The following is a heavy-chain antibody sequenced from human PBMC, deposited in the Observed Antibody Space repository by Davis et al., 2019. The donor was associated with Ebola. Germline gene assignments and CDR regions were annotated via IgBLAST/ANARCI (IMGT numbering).Heavy chain of an antibody. CDR3: ARLGYSSGWYRTSDY. D-gene: IGHD6-19*01. CDR1: GGSFSGYY. Sequence: SETLSLTCAVSGGSFSGYYWSWIRQPPGKGLEWIGEINHSGSTNYNPSLKSRVTISVDTSKNQFSLKLSSVTAADTAVYYCARLGYSSGWYRTSDYWGQGTLVTVSS. CDR2: INHSGST. V-gene: IGHV4-34*01. J-gene: IGHJ4*02.